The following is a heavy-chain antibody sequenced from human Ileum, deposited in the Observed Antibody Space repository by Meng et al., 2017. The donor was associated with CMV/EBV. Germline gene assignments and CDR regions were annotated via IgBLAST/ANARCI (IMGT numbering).Heavy chain of an antibody. D-gene: IGHD2-15*01. J-gene: IGHJ6*02. CDR1: GGSISTYF. V-gene: IGHV4-59*01. CDR3: ARGYSIWYYYYYYGMDV. CDR2: MRYTGST. Sequence: SETLSLTCTVSGGSISTYFWTWIRQPPGKGLECIGYMRYTGSTNHNPSLKSRVTISVDTSKNQFSLKLSSVTAADTAVYYCARGYSIWYYYYYYGMDVWGQGTTVTVSS.